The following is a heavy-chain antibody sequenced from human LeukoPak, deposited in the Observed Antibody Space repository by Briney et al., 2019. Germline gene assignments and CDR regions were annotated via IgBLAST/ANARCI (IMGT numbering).Heavy chain of an antibody. CDR2: IYPGDSDT. CDR1: GYSFTSYW. V-gene: IGHV5-51*01. D-gene: IGHD3-10*01. Sequence: GESLKISCKGSGYSFTSYWIGWVRQMPGKGLEWMGIIYPGDSDTRYSPSFQGQVTISADKSISTAYLQWSSLKASDTAMYYCARGHITMVRGVIIENWFDPWGQGTLVTVSS. J-gene: IGHJ5*02. CDR3: ARGHITMVRGVIIENWFDP.